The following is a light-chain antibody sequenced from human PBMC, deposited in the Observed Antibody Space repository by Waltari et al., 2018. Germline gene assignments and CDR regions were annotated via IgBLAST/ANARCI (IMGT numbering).Light chain of an antibody. CDR2: LGS. V-gene: IGKV2-28*01. CDR3: MQALQTPFT. Sequence: IEMNTSPHSLPVTLGEPAAISFRSSQNLLHSNVYNYFDWYLPKPGPSPQLLIYLGSNRASGVPDRFSGSGSGTDFTLKISRVEAEDVGVYYCMQALQTPFTFGPGTKVDIK. CDR1: QNLLHSNVYNY. J-gene: IGKJ3*01.